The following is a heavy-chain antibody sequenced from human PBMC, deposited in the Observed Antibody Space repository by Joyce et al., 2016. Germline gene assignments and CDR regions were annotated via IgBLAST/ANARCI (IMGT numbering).Heavy chain of an antibody. V-gene: IGHV4-4*02. CDR3: ARNGAYSQDS. J-gene: IGHJ5*01. CDR2: FYLCGST. CDR1: GGSISSAHW. D-gene: IGHD5-12*01. Sequence: QVQLQESGPGLVKPSGTLSLTCAVSGGSISSAHWWSWVRQPPGKGLEWIGEFYLCGSTTYNPSLMSRVTISVDKSKNQLSLKMNSVTAADTAVYYCARNGAYSQDSWGQGTLVTVSS.